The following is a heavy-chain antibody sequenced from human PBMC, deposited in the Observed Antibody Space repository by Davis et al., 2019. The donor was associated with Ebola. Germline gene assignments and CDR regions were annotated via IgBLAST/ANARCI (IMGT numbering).Heavy chain of an antibody. CDR2: FDPEDGET. J-gene: IGHJ5*02. CDR1: GYTFTSYA. V-gene: IGHV1-24*01. CDR3: ATQGFLEWHKWFDP. D-gene: IGHD3-3*01. Sequence: ASVKVSCKASGYTFTSYAMHWVRQAPGKGLEWMGGFDPEDGETIYAQKFQGRVTMTEDTSTDIAYMELSSLRSEDTAVYYCATQGFLEWHKWFDPWGQGTLVTVSS.